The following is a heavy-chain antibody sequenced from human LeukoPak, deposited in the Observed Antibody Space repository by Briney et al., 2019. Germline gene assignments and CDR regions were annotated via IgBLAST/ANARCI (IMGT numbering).Heavy chain of an antibody. CDR2: IKHDGSEK. V-gene: IGHV3-7*01. CDR3: ARGWSYYFDY. Sequence: PGGSLRLSCAASGFTFSNYWMSWVRQAPGKGLEWVANIKHDGSEKYYVDSVKGRFTISRDNAKNSLYLQMNSLRAEDTAVYYCARGWSYYFDYWGQGTLVTVSS. D-gene: IGHD2-15*01. CDR1: GFTFSNYW. J-gene: IGHJ4*02.